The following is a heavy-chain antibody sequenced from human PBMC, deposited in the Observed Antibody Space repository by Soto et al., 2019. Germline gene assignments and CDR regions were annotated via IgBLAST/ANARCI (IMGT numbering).Heavy chain of an antibody. V-gene: IGHV3-11*05. CDR1: GFTFSDYY. J-gene: IGHJ6*02. D-gene: IGHD6-19*01. CDR3: ARVLSGWQTYYYYGMDV. Sequence: QVQLVESGGGLVKPGGSLRLSCAASGFTFSDYYMSWIRQAPGKGLEWVSYISSSSSYTNYADSVKGRFTISRDNAKNSLYLQMNSLRAEDTAVYYCARVLSGWQTYYYYGMDVWGQGTTVTVSS. CDR2: ISSSSSYT.